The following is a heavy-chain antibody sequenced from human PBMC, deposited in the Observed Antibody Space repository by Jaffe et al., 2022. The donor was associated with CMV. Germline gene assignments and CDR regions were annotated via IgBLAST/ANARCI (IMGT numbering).Heavy chain of an antibody. CDR3: AKGFDS. Sequence: QVQLVESGGGVVQPGRSLRLTCAASGFTFSTYAMHWVRQAPGKGLEWVADISNDGSYKHYADSVKGRLTISRDNSKNTLYLQMNSLRAEDTAVYYCAKGFDSWGQGTPVTVSS. V-gene: IGHV3-30*18. CDR2: ISNDGSYK. J-gene: IGHJ4*02. CDR1: GFTFSTYA.